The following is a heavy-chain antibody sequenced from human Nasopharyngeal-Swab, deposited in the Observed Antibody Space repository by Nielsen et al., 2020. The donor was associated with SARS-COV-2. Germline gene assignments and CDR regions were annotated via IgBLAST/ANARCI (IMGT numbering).Heavy chain of an antibody. Sequence: SETLSLTCAVSGGPSTTSNWLCWVRQPPGKGLEWIGEIYYSGSTNYSPSLNSRFSLSEDMSKNQFSLNLTSVTAADTAVYYCGRVVCSGATWRDFWAQGTLVTVSS. J-gene: IGHJ4*02. D-gene: IGHD2-15*01. CDR1: GGPSTTSNW. V-gene: IGHV4-4*02. CDR3: GRVVCSGATWRDF. CDR2: IYYSGST.